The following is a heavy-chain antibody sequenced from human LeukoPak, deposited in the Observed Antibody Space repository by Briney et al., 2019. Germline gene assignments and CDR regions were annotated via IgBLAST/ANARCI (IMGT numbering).Heavy chain of an antibody. J-gene: IGHJ5*02. CDR1: GFTFSSYA. Sequence: PGGSLRLSCAASGFTFSSYAMSWVRQAPGKGLEWVSAISGSGGSTYYADSVKGRFTISRDSSKNTLYLQMNSLRAEDTAVYYCAKGLTVTTISTYNWFDPWGQGTLVTVSS. CDR2: ISGSGGST. CDR3: AKGLTVTTISTYNWFDP. V-gene: IGHV3-23*01. D-gene: IGHD4-17*01.